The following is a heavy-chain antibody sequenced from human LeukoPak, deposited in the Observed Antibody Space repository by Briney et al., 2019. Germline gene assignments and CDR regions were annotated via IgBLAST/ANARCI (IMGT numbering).Heavy chain of an antibody. Sequence: SGTLSLTCAVYGGSFSGYYWSWIRQPPGKGLEWIGSIYYSGSTYYNPSLKSRVTISVDTSKNQFSLKLSSVTAADTAVYYCARQYGRRHYFDYWGQGTLVTVSS. CDR1: GGSFSGYY. CDR2: IYYSGST. CDR3: ARQYGRRHYFDY. J-gene: IGHJ4*02. D-gene: IGHD1-1*01. V-gene: IGHV4-34*01.